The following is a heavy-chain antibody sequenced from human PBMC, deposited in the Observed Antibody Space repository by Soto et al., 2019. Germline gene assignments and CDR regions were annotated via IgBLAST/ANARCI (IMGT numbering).Heavy chain of an antibody. D-gene: IGHD3-10*01. V-gene: IGHV3-15*07. CDR2: IKTKTDGGTT. Sequence: EVQLVESGGGLVKPGGSLRLSCAASGFTFNNAWMNWVRQAPGKGLEWVGLIKTKTDGGTTDYAAPVKGRFTISRDDSIDTLYLQMNSLEIEDTAVYYCTTAGFTSGRSEHWGQGTLVTVSS. CDR1: GFTFNNAW. CDR3: TTAGFTSGRSEH. J-gene: IGHJ4*01.